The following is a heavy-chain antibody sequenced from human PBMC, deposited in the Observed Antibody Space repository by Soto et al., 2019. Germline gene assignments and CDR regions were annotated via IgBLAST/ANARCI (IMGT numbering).Heavy chain of an antibody. CDR3: ATDSPHYDILTGCSFFDY. CDR2: INWNGDSK. J-gene: IGHJ4*02. D-gene: IGHD3-9*01. Sequence: EVRLVESGGGLVRPGGSLRLSCAASGFSFYDYGISWVRQAPGKGLEWVSGINWNGDSKGYADSVKGRFTISRDNAKSSLYLQMNCLRAEDTALYYCATDSPHYDILTGCSFFDYWGQGTLVTVSS. CDR1: GFSFYDYG. V-gene: IGHV3-20*04.